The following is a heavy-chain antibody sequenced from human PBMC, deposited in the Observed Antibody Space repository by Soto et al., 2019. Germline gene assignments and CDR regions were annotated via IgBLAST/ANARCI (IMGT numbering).Heavy chain of an antibody. CDR1: GFTFSSYA. CDR2: ISGSGGST. D-gene: IGHD3-22*01. Sequence: VQLLVSGGGLVQPGGSLRLSCAASGFTFSSYAMSWVRQAPGKGLEWVSAISGSGGSTYYADSVKGRFTISRDNSKNTQYLQMNSLRAEDTAVYYCAKDRYYHDSSGYYSRVGDDYWGQGPLVTVSS. J-gene: IGHJ4*02. CDR3: AKDRYYHDSSGYYSRVGDDY. V-gene: IGHV3-23*01.